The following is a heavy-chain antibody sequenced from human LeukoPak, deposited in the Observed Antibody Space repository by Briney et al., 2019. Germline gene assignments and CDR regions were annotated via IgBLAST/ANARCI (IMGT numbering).Heavy chain of an antibody. J-gene: IGHJ2*01. D-gene: IGHD2-2*01. V-gene: IGHV3-74*01. CDR1: GFTFSSYW. CDR2: INTFGSST. Sequence: GGSLRLSCAASGFTFSSYWMHWVRQAPGKGLVWVSRINTFGSSTTYADSVKGRFTISRDNAKNSLYMQMNSLRAEDTAVYYCAREFCSSTSCFFKSPFDLWGRGTLVTVSS. CDR3: AREFCSSTSCFFKSPFDL.